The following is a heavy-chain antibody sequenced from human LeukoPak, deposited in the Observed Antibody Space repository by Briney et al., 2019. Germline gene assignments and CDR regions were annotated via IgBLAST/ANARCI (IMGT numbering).Heavy chain of an antibody. J-gene: IGHJ6*03. D-gene: IGHD3-22*01. Sequence: GGSLRLSCAASGFTFSSYGMHWVRQAPGKGLEWVAFIRYDGSNKYYADSVKGRFTISRDNSKNTLYLQMNSLRAEDTAVYYCAKDWWMSGTMIVVARRSYNYYMDVWGKGTTVTISS. CDR1: GFTFSSYG. CDR3: AKDWWMSGTMIVVARRSYNYYMDV. V-gene: IGHV3-30*02. CDR2: IRYDGSNK.